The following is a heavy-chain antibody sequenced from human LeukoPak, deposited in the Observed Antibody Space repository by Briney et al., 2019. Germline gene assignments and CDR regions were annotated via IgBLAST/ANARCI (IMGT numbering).Heavy chain of an antibody. CDR3: ARGSYYDSRTPYYYYNYMDV. D-gene: IGHD3-22*01. Sequence: ASVKVSCKASGYTFTGYYMHWVRQAPGQGLEWMGRINPNSGGTNYAQKFQGRVTMTRDTSISTAYMELSRLRSDDTAVYYCARGSYYDSRTPYYYYNYMDVWGKGTTVTVSS. V-gene: IGHV1-2*06. J-gene: IGHJ6*03. CDR2: INPNSGGT. CDR1: GYTFTGYY.